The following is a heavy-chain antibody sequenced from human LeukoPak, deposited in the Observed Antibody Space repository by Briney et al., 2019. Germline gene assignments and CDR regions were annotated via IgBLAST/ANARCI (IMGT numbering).Heavy chain of an antibody. CDR2: INTDGISN. V-gene: IGHV3-74*01. D-gene: IGHD4-17*01. CDR1: GFTFSSYW. CDR3: ARVLRSHGDLLDY. J-gene: IGHJ4*02. Sequence: GGSLRLSCAASGFTFSSYWMHWVRQAPGKGVVWVSRINTDGISNSYEDSVKGLLTLSRDNAKNTLYLQMNSLKAEDTAVYYCARVLRSHGDLLDYWGQGTMVTVSS.